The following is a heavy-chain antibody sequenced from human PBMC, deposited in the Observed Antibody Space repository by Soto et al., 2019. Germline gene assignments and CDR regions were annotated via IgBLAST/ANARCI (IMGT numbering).Heavy chain of an antibody. CDR1: VFTFSSYS. V-gene: IGHV3-21*01. Sequence: PWWSLRLSCSASVFTFSSYSMNWFRQAPGKGLEWVSSISSSSSYIYYADSVKGRFTISRDNAKNSLYLQMNSLRAEDTAVYYCARDPLLGGAFDIWGQGTMVTVS. CDR3: ARDPLLGGAFDI. CDR2: ISSSSSYI. J-gene: IGHJ3*02. D-gene: IGHD2-15*01.